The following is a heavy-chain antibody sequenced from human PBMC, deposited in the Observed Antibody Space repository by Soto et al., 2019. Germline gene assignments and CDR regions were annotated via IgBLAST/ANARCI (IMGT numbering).Heavy chain of an antibody. V-gene: IGHV4-59*01. CDR3: AREPHCSGGSCYSEGGMDV. CDR1: GGSISSYY. CDR2: IYYSGST. D-gene: IGHD2-15*01. Sequence: SETLSLTCTVSGGSISSYYLSWIRQRTGKGLEWIGYIYYSGSTNYNPSLKSRVTISVDTSKNQFSLKLSSVTSEDTAVYYCAREPHCSGGSCYSEGGMDVWGQGTTVTVSS. J-gene: IGHJ6*02.